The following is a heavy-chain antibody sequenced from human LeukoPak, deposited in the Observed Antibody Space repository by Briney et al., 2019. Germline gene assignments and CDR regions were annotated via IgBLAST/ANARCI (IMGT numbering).Heavy chain of an antibody. Sequence: ASETLSLTCTVSGGSISSGDYYWSWIRQPPGKGLEWIGYIYYSGSTNYNPSLKSRVTISVDTSKNQFSLKLSSVTAADTAVYYCARLSGLGFGEIYYFDYWGQGTLVTVSS. CDR1: GGSISSGDYY. V-gene: IGHV4-61*08. J-gene: IGHJ4*02. D-gene: IGHD3-10*01. CDR2: IYYSGST. CDR3: ARLSGLGFGEIYYFDY.